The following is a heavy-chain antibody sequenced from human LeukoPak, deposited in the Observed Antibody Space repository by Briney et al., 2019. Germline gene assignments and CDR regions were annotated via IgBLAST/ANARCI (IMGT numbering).Heavy chain of an antibody. Sequence: SETLSLTCAVYGGSFSGYYWSWIRQPPGKGLEWIGEINHSGSTNYNPSLKSRVTISVDTSKNQFSLKLSSVTAADTAVYYCARQPYKYQYGDYWGQGTLVTVSS. CDR1: GGSFSGYY. J-gene: IGHJ4*02. D-gene: IGHD2-2*01. CDR3: ARQPYKYQYGDY. CDR2: INHSGST. V-gene: IGHV4-34*01.